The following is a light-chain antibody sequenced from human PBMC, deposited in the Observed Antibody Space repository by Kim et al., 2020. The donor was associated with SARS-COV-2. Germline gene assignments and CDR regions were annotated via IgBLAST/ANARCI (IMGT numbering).Light chain of an antibody. CDR2: KDS. V-gene: IGLV3-16*01. CDR1: ALPKKY. Sequence: SYELTQPPSVSVSLGQMARITCSGEALPKKYAYWYQQKPGQFPVLVIYKDSERPSGIPERFSGSSSGTIVTLTISGVQAEDEADYYCLSADSSGTYVLFGGGTQLTVL. J-gene: IGLJ2*01. CDR3: LSADSSGTYVL.